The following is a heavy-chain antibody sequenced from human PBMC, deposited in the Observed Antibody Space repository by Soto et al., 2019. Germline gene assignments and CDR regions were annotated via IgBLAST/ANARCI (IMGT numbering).Heavy chain of an antibody. Sequence: HLQLQESGPGLVKPSETLSLTCTVSGVSISSNTYYWGWIRQPPGKGLEWIGSIYYSGSTYYNPSLKSRVTISADTSKNQFSLKLSSVAAADTAVYYCATGRGGVERQGRAYFDYWGQGALVTVSS. V-gene: IGHV4-39*01. D-gene: IGHD1-1*01. CDR2: IYYSGST. CDR3: ATGRGGVERQGRAYFDY. J-gene: IGHJ4*02. CDR1: GVSISSNTYY.